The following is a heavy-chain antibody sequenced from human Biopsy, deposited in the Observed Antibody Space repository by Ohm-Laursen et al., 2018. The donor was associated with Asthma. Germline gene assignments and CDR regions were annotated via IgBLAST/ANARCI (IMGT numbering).Heavy chain of an antibody. CDR1: GASITTSPSY. V-gene: IGHV4-31*01. CDR2: IYYSGET. D-gene: IGHD5-18*01. J-gene: IGHJ4*02. CDR3: ARNLPGYTYGPFED. Sequence: SEILSLTWTVSGASITTSPSYWSWLRLLPGKGLEWIGCIYYSGETFFNPSLKNPLFMSLDSSKNQFSLKMTSVTVADTAVYFCARNLPGYTYGPFEDWGQGTLVTVSS.